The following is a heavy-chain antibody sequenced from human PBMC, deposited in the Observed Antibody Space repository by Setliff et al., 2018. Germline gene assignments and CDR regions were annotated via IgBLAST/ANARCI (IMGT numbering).Heavy chain of an antibody. CDR2: INPSGGST. Sequence: GASVKVSCKASGYTFTNYYMHWVRQAPGQGLEWMGIINPSGGSTSYAQKFQGRVTMTRDTSTSTVYMELSSLRSEDTAVYYCARRGGWYFSFDYWGQGTLVTVSS. J-gene: IGHJ4*02. CDR1: GYTFTNYY. V-gene: IGHV1-46*01. CDR3: ARRGGWYFSFDY. D-gene: IGHD6-19*01.